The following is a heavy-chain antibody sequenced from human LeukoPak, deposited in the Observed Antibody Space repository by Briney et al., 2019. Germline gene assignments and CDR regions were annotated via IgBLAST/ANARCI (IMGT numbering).Heavy chain of an antibody. D-gene: IGHD2-2*01. CDR2: IYYSGST. Sequence: PSETLSLTCTVSGGSISSGGYYWSWIRQHPGKGLEWIGYIYYSGSTYYNPSLKSRVTISVDTSKNQFSLKLSSVTAADTAVYYCARVDLGMPTFDICGQGTMVTVSS. J-gene: IGHJ3*02. V-gene: IGHV4-31*03. CDR1: GGSISSGGYY. CDR3: ARVDLGMPTFDI.